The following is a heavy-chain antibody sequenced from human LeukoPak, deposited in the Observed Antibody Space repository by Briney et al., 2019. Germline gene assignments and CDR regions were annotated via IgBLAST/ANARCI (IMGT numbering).Heavy chain of an antibody. Sequence: PSETRSLTCTLSGGSISTYYWSWIRQPPGKGLEWIGYIYHSGSTNYNPSLKSRVTISVDTSKNQFSLKLSSVTAADTAVYYCARGGGYASPIGYWGQGALGTVSS. CDR1: GGSISTYY. CDR3: ARGGGYASPIGY. CDR2: IYHSGST. V-gene: IGHV4-59*01. J-gene: IGHJ4*02. D-gene: IGHD5-12*01.